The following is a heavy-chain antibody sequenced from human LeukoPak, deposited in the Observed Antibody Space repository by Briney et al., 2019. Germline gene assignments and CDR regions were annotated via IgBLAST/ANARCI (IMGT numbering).Heavy chain of an antibody. J-gene: IGHJ4*02. D-gene: IGHD3-16*01. CDR3: AAIYDVGFDY. CDR1: GFTFSDYY. CDR2: ISSSGSTI. V-gene: IGHV3-11*01. Sequence: GSLRLSCAASGFTFSDYYMSWIRQAPGQGLEWGSYISSSGSTIYYADSVKGRVTTSRDNDKNSLYLQMNSLRAEDTAVYYCAAIYDVGFDYWGQGTLVTVSS.